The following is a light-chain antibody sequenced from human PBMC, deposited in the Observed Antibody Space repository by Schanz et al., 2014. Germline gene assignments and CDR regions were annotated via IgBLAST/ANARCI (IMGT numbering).Light chain of an antibody. CDR1: QSGSDSF. Sequence: EIALTQSPGTLPLSPGERATLSCRASQSGSDSFLAWYQQKPGQGPRLLIYGTSTRATGIPDRFSGSGSGIDFTLAISRLEPEDFALYYCQHYGSSPDTFGQGTRLELK. J-gene: IGKJ5*01. V-gene: IGKV3-20*01. CDR3: QHYGSSPDT. CDR2: GTS.